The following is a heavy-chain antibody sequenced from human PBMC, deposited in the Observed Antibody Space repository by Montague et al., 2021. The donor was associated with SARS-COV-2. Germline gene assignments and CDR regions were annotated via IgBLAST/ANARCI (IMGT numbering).Heavy chain of an antibody. CDR3: ARRRLREDYLDF. CDR2: VYYSGYT. V-gene: IGHV4-39*01. D-gene: IGHD4-17*01. CDR1: GDSVSSSDHY. J-gene: IGHJ4*02. Sequence: SETLSLTCTVSGDSVSSSDHYWGWIRQPLGKGLEWLGIVYYSGYTYYNPSVKGRVTISIDASKNQFSLKLNSLTATDTAIYHCARRRLREDYLDFWGQGTLPTVSS.